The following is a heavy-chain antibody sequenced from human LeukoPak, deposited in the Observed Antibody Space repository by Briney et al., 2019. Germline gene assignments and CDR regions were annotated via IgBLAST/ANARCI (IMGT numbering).Heavy chain of an antibody. CDR3: ARDVEYGGNSENYYYYGMDV. D-gene: IGHD4-23*01. CDR1: GFTFTSYC. J-gene: IGHJ6*01. Sequence: GGSLRLSCAASGFTFTSYCINWVRQAPGKGLEWVSSITSSSSYIYYADSVKGRFTISRDNAQNSLYLQMNSLRAEETAAYYCARDVEYGGNSENYYYYGMDVWRQRTTVTV. V-gene: IGHV3-21*01. CDR2: ITSSSSYI.